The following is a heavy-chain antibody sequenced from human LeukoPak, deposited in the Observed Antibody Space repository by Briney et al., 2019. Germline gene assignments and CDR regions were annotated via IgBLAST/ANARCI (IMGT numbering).Heavy chain of an antibody. J-gene: IGHJ4*02. CDR2: IKSKADGETI. V-gene: IGHV3-15*07. CDR3: STLTSRGLSDS. D-gene: IGHD1-20*01. CDR1: GFTFTNAW. Sequence: PGGSLRLSCAASGFTFTNAWMNWVRRAPGKGREWVGRIKSKADGETIDYAAPVKGRFTFSRDDSKNMLYLQMNSLKSEDTAVYYCSTLTSRGLSDSWGQGTLVTVSS.